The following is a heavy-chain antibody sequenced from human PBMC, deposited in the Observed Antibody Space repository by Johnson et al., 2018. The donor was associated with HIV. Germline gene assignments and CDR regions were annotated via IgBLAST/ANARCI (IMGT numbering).Heavy chain of an antibody. CDR2: ISSSGSTI. J-gene: IGHJ3*02. D-gene: IGHD6-13*01. CDR3: AREIIAAADDI. V-gene: IGHV3-48*04. Sequence: VQLVESGGGLVQPGGSLRLSCAASRFTFSSYAMSWVRQAPGKGLEWVSYISSSGSTIYYADSVKGRFTISRDNAKNSLYLQMNSLRAEDTAVYYCAREIIAAADDIWGQGTMVTVSS. CDR1: RFTFSSYA.